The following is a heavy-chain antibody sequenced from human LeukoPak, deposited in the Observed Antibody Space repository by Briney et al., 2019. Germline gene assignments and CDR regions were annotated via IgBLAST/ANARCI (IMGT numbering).Heavy chain of an antibody. D-gene: IGHD6-13*01. J-gene: IGHJ4*02. CDR3: AKDRAQQLVLDF. V-gene: IGHV3-23*01. Sequence: TGGSLRLSCAASGFTFSSYAMSWVRQAPGKGLEWVSAISGSGGSTYYADSVKGRFTISRDNSKNTLYLQMNSLRAEGTAVYYCAKDRAQQLVLDFWGQGTLVTVSS. CDR1: GFTFSSYA. CDR2: ISGSGGST.